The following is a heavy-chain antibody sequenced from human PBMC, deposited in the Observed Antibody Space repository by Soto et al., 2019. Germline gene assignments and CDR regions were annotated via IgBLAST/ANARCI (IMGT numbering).Heavy chain of an antibody. Sequence: GASVKVSCKASGGTFSSYAISWVRQAPGQGLEWMGGIIPIFGTANYAQKFQGRVTITADESTSTAYMELSSLRSEDTAVYYCASRLGIAAAGTAHYYYGMDVWGQGTTVTVSS. CDR1: GGTFSSYA. V-gene: IGHV1-69*13. CDR3: ASRLGIAAAGTAHYYYGMDV. D-gene: IGHD6-13*01. CDR2: IIPIFGTA. J-gene: IGHJ6*02.